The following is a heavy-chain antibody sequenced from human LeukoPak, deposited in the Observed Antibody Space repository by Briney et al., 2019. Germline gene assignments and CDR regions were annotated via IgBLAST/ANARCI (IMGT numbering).Heavy chain of an antibody. Sequence: SETLSLTCSVSGDITHYWGWIRQPPGKGLECIGSIYFSGSAYYNPSLRSRVTISLDTSKNQFSLKLSSVTAADTAVYYCARDYKGYSSSSCFDYWGQGTLVTVSS. D-gene: IGHD6-6*01. CDR3: ARDYKGYSSSSCFDY. CDR1: GDITHY. V-gene: IGHV4-39*02. J-gene: IGHJ4*02. CDR2: IYFSGSA.